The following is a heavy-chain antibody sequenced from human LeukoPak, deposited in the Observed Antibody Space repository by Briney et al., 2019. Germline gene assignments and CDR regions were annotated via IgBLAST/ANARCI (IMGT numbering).Heavy chain of an antibody. CDR3: ARDPYYYDSSGYYS. D-gene: IGHD3-22*01. Sequence: SETLSLTCTVSGGSISSYYWSWIRQPAGKGLEWIGRIYTSGSTNYNPSLKSRVTMSVDTSKNQFSLKLSSVTAADTAVYYCARDPYYYDSSGYYSWGQGTTVTVSS. CDR1: GGSISSYY. CDR2: IYTSGST. V-gene: IGHV4-4*07. J-gene: IGHJ6*02.